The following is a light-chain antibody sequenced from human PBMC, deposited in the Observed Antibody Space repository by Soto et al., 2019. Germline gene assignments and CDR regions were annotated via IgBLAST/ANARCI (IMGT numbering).Light chain of an antibody. CDR1: QSVSNNY. V-gene: IGKV3-20*01. CDR3: QQYGSSGT. J-gene: IGKJ1*01. CDR2: GAS. Sequence: IGLTHSPGTLSLSPGEIATLSFRASQSVSNNYLAWYQQKPGQAPRLLIYGASNRATGIPDRFSGSGSGTDFTLTISRLEPEDFAVYYCQQYGSSGTFGQGTKVDIK.